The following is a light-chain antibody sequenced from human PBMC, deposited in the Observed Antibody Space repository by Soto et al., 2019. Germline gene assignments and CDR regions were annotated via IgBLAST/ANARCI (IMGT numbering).Light chain of an antibody. J-gene: IGKJ4*01. CDR3: QQYDDFPVT. V-gene: IGKV1-5*03. CDR1: QSISSW. Sequence: DIQMTQSPSTLSASVGDRVTITCRASQSISSWLAWYQQKPGKAPNLLIYKASSLESGVPSRFSGSGSGTEFTLTISSLQPDDFATYHCQQYDDFPVTFGGGTKVEIK. CDR2: KAS.